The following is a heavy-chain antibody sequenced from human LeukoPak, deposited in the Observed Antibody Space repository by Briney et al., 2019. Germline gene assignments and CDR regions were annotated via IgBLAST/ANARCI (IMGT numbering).Heavy chain of an antibody. CDR3: ARANGSGSYYRRPFDY. CDR2: IYYSGST. CDR1: GGSISSYY. Sequence: PSETLSLTCTVSGGSISSYYWSWIRQPPGKGLEWIGYIYYSGSTNYNPSLKSRVTISVDTSKNQFPLKLSSVTAADTAVYYCARANGSGSYYRRPFDYWGQGTLVTVSS. J-gene: IGHJ4*02. D-gene: IGHD3-10*01. V-gene: IGHV4-59*08.